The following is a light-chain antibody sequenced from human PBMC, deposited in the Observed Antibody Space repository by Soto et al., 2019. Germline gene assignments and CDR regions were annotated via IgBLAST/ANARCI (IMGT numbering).Light chain of an antibody. J-gene: IGKJ4*01. CDR3: QQYGSSLPLT. V-gene: IGKV3-20*01. Sequence: EIVLTQSPGTLSLSPGERVTLSCRASQSVSSSYLAWYQQKPGQAPRLLIYDASSRATGIPDRFSGSGSGTDFTLTISRLEPEDFAVYYCQQYGSSLPLTFGGGTKVDIK. CDR1: QSVSSSY. CDR2: DAS.